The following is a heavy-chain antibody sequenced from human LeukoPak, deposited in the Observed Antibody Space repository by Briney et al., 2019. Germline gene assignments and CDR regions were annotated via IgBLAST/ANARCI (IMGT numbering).Heavy chain of an antibody. CDR2: INPNSGDT. CDR1: GYTFTSYD. J-gene: IGHJ3*02. CDR3: ARGYSYGWAFDI. Sequence: GASVKVSCKASGYTFTSYDINWVRQAPGQGLEWMGRINPNSGDTNYAQKFQGRVTMTRDTSITTAYMELSRLRSDDTAVYYCARGYSYGWAFDIWGQGTMVTVSS. V-gene: IGHV1-2*06. D-gene: IGHD5-18*01.